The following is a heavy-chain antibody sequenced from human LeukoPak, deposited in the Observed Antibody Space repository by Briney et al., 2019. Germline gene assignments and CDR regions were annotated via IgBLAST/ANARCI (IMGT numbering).Heavy chain of an antibody. D-gene: IGHD3-10*01. J-gene: IGHJ3*02. V-gene: IGHV1-2*02. Sequence: ASVKVSCKASGYTFTGYYMHWVRQAPCQGLEWMGWINPNSGGTNYAQKFQGRVTMTRDTSISTDYMEWSRLRSDDTAVYYCARYENYYGSGSYSDAFDIWGQGTMVTVSP. CDR2: INPNSGGT. CDR1: GYTFTGYY. CDR3: ARYENYYGSGSYSDAFDI.